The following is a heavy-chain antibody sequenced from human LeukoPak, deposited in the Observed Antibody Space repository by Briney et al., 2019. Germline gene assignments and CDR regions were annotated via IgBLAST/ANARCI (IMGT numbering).Heavy chain of an antibody. CDR3: ARRLGTTEDFDY. Sequence: GESLKISCKVSGYSSTDYWIGRVRQMPGKGLEWMGIIYPADSDTKYSPSFQGQVTISADKSISTAYLQWSSLKASDTAMYYCARRLGTTEDFDYWGQGTLVTVSS. D-gene: IGHD1-7*01. J-gene: IGHJ4*02. V-gene: IGHV5-51*01. CDR2: IYPADSDT. CDR1: GYSSTDYW.